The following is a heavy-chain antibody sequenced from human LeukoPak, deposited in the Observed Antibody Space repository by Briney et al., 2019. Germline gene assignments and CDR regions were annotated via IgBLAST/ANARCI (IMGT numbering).Heavy chain of an antibody. CDR1: GYAFTSFH. V-gene: IGHV1-46*01. CDR2: INPSGGST. D-gene: IGHD6-19*01. Sequence: ASVKVSCKASGYAFTSFHMHWVRQAPGQGLEWMGIINPSGGSTSYAQKFQGRVTMTRDTSTSTVYMELSSLRSEDTAVYYCAVIAVARQFDYWGQGTLVTVSS. J-gene: IGHJ4*02. CDR3: AVIAVARQFDY.